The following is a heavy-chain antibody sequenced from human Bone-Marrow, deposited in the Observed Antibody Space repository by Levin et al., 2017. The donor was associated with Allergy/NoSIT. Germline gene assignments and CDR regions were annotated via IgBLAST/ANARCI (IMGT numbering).Heavy chain of an antibody. CDR2: IYHSGST. Sequence: TSETLSLTCAVSGGSISSSNWWSWVRQPPGKGLEWIGEIYHSGSTNYNPSLKNRVTISVDKSKNQFSLKLSSVTAADTAVYYCARSKTDYDILTGYRYYFDYWGQGTLVTVSS. CDR1: GGSISSSNW. J-gene: IGHJ4*02. D-gene: IGHD3-9*01. CDR3: ARSKTDYDILTGYRYYFDY. V-gene: IGHV4-4*02.